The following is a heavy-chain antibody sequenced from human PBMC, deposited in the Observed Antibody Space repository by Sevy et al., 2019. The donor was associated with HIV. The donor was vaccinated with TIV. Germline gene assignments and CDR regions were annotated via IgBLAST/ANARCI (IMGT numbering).Heavy chain of an antibody. D-gene: IGHD3-22*01. V-gene: IGHV3-21*06. CDR2: ISGSSNYI. J-gene: IGHJ4*02. CDR1: EFTFSSYN. CDR3: ARDRRTLNYYASSGYNYYFDY. Sequence: GGSLRLSCAASEFTFSSYNMNWVRQAPGKGLEWVSSISGSSNYIYYAESVKGRFRISRDNVKDTLYLQMNSLRAEDTAVYYCARDRRTLNYYASSGYNYYFDYWGQGTLVTVSS.